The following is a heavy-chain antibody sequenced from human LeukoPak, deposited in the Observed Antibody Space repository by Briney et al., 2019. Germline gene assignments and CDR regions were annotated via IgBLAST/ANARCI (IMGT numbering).Heavy chain of an antibody. Sequence: SETLSLTCAVYGGSFSGYYWSWIRQHPGKGLEWIGEINHSGSTNYNPSLKSRVTISVDTSKNQFSLKLSSVTAADTAVYYCARGVHYQHNWFDPWGQGTLVTVSS. V-gene: IGHV4-34*01. CDR1: GGSFSGYY. CDR2: INHSGST. CDR3: ARGVHYQHNWFDP. J-gene: IGHJ5*02. D-gene: IGHD2-2*01.